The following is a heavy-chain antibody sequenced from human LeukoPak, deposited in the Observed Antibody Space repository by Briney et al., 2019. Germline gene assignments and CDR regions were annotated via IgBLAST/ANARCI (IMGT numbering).Heavy chain of an antibody. V-gene: IGHV4-59*08. CDR2: LYYSGTT. Sequence: SETLSLTCSVSGGSVSNYYWNWIRQPPGKGLEWIGDLYYSGTTRHNPSLKSRVTMSLDTSKNQFSLRLTSVTAADTAVYYCPSSEVWGSYRFLDYWGQGTLATVSS. J-gene: IGHJ4*02. D-gene: IGHD3-16*02. CDR1: GGSVSNYY. CDR3: PSSEVWGSYRFLDY.